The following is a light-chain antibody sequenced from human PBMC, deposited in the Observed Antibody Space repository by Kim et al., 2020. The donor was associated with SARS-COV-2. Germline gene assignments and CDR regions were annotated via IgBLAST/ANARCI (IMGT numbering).Light chain of an antibody. CDR1: QSVGSRY. CDR3: QQYDTSPFT. CDR2: GAS. Sequence: EIVLTQSPGTLSLSPGERATLSCRASQSVGSRYLAWYQQKAGQAPRLLIHGASFRAIGIPDRFRGSGSETDFSLIISRLDPGDCAVYYGQQYDTSPFTFGQGTKLEI. V-gene: IGKV3-20*01. J-gene: IGKJ2*01.